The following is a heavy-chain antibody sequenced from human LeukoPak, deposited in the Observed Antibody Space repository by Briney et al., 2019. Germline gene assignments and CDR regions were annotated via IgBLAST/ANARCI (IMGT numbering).Heavy chain of an antibody. CDR2: ISYDGSNK. D-gene: IGHD1-26*01. J-gene: IGHJ4*02. CDR1: GFTFSSYA. V-gene: IGHV3-30-3*01. CDR3: ARGSPEWELLADY. Sequence: PGGSLRLSCAASGFTFSSYAMHWVRQAPGKGLEWVAVISYDGSNKYYADSVKSRFTISRDNSKNTLYLQMNSLRAEDTAVYYCARGSPEWELLADYWGQGTLVTVSS.